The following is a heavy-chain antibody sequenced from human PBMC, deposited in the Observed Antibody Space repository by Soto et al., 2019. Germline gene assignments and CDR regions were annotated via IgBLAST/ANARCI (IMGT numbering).Heavy chain of an antibody. CDR3: ARTTAVPNTLRARYYFDY. Sequence: QVQLQESGPGLLKPSETLSLTCSVSGGSVNNRTYYWSWIRQPPGKRLEWIGYVYYSGTTNYNPPLKIRVSISVDTSKNQFSLSLSSVTAADTALYYCARTTAVPNTLRARYYFDYWGQGTLVTVSS. J-gene: IGHJ4*02. V-gene: IGHV4-61*01. D-gene: IGHD4-17*01. CDR2: VYYSGTT. CDR1: GGSVNNRTYY.